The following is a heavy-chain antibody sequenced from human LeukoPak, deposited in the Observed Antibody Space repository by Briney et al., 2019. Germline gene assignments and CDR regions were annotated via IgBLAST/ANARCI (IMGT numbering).Heavy chain of an antibody. CDR1: GFTFSNYW. Sequence: GGSLRLSCAGSGFTFSNYWMHWVRQAPGKGLVWVSRIYSDGNTTNYADSVKGRFTISRDNAKNTLYLQMNSLRAEDTAVYYCARAQGSTSRGIDYWGQGTLVTVSS. CDR2: IYSDGNTT. D-gene: IGHD2-2*01. CDR3: ARAQGSTSRGIDY. J-gene: IGHJ4*02. V-gene: IGHV3-74*01.